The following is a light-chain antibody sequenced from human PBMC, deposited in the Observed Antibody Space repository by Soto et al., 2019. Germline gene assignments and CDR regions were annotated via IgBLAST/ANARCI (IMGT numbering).Light chain of an antibody. CDR1: SGHSNYA. J-gene: IGLJ2*01. V-gene: IGLV4-69*01. CDR2: LNSDGSH. CDR3: QTWGTGILI. Sequence: QSVLTQSPSASASLGASVKLTCTLSSGHSNYAIAWHQQQPEKGPRYLMKLNSDGSHNKGDGIPDRFSGSSSGAERYLTISSLQSEDEADYYCQTWGTGILIFGGGTKVTVL.